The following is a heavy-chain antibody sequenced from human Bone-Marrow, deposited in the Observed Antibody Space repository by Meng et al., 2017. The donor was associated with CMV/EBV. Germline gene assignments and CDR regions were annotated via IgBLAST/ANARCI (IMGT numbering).Heavy chain of an antibody. CDR3: ARQVPSDY. Sequence: GESLKISCAASGFTFSNAWMSWVRQAPGKGLEWVSYISSSGSTIYYADSVKGRFTISRDNAKNSLYLQMNSLRAEDTAVYYCARQVPSDYWGQGTLVTVSS. V-gene: IGHV3-11*04. CDR2: ISSSGSTI. J-gene: IGHJ4*02. CDR1: GFTFSNAW. D-gene: IGHD1-1*01.